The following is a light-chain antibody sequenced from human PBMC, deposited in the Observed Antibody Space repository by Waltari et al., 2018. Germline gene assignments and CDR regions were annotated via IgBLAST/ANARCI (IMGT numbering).Light chain of an antibody. J-gene: IGKJ4*01. CDR2: DTA. V-gene: IGKV3-11*01. CDR1: QSVRNY. CDR3: QQRSSWPLT. Sequence: EIVLIQSPATLALSPGERATLSCRASQSVRNYLAWFQQKPGQVPRLLIYDTATRGTGVPARFSGSGSGTDFTLTISSLESEDFAVYYCQQRSSWPLTFGGGTKVQIK.